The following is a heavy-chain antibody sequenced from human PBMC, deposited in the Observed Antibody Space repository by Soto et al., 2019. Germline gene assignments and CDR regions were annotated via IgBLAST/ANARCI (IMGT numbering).Heavy chain of an antibody. CDR3: VGGQYYFDY. V-gene: IGHV3-30*03. D-gene: IGHD3-10*01. Sequence: QVQLVESGGGVVQPGRSLRLSCAASGFPFTTYGMHWVREGPGKGLEGVAVISYDGSNRYYVDSVKGRFTISRDNSKNTLYLQMNDLRAEDTALYYCVGGQYYFDYRGQGTLVTVSA. CDR2: ISYDGSNR. CDR1: GFPFTTYG. J-gene: IGHJ4*02.